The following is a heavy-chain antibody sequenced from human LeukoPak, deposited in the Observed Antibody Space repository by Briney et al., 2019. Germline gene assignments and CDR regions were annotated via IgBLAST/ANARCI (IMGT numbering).Heavy chain of an antibody. Sequence: PSETLSLTCTVSGGSISSYYWSWIRQPPGKGLEWIGYIYYSGSTNYNPSLKSRVTISVDTSKNQFSLKLSSVTAADTAVYYCARRGGVSGLQWFDPWGQGTLVTVSS. CDR2: IYYSGST. CDR1: GGSISSYY. CDR3: ARRGGVSGLQWFDP. D-gene: IGHD2-15*01. J-gene: IGHJ5*02. V-gene: IGHV4-59*12.